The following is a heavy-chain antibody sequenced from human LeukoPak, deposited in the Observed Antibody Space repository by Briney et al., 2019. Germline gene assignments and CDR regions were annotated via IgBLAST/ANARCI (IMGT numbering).Heavy chain of an antibody. CDR2: ISSSSSTI. Sequence: GVLRLSCAASGFTFSSYSMNWVRQAPGKGLEWVSYISSSSSTIYYADSVKGRFTTSRDNAKNSLYLQMNSLRAEDTAVYYCARDAGDAFDIWGQGTMVTVSS. CDR3: ARDAGDAFDI. J-gene: IGHJ3*02. CDR1: GFTFSSYS. V-gene: IGHV3-48*04.